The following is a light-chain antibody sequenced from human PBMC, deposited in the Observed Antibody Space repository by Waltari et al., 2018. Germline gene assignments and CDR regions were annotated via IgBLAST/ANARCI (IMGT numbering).Light chain of an antibody. CDR3: QQR. V-gene: IGKV3-11*01. Sequence: PENRAALSCGASQSATSYLAWDRQIPGQGSRLFIYDVSDRASVIPARFSGGGSGTDSTLTISSLEPEDFAVHSCQQRFGPETNVDFK. J-gene: IGKJ3*01. CDR2: DVS. CDR1: QSATSY.